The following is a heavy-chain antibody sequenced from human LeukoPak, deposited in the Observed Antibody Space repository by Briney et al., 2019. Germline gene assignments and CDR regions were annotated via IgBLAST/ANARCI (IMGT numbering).Heavy chain of an antibody. V-gene: IGHV3-66*01. Sequence: GGSLRLSCAASGFTVSTNYMSWVRQAPGKGLGWVLIIYSGGSTYYADSVKGRFTISRDISQNTVYLQMNSLRAEDTAVYYCARDLGYSAYATVRGNDVEIWGQGTMVTVSS. CDR1: GFTVSTNY. CDR3: ARDLGYSAYATVRGNDVEI. J-gene: IGHJ3*02. D-gene: IGHD5-12*01. CDR2: IYSGGST.